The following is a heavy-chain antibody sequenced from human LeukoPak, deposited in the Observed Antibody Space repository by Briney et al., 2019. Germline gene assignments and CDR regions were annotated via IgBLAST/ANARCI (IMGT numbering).Heavy chain of an antibody. CDR1: GGTCSSYA. CDR3: ASRYNWNYGPGYFDY. V-gene: IGHV1-69*13. Sequence: ASVKVSCKASGGTCSSYAISWVRQAPGQGLEWMGGIIPIFGTANYAQKFQGRVTITADESTSTAYMELSSLRSEDTAVYYCASRYNWNYGPGYFDYWGQGTLVTVSS. J-gene: IGHJ4*02. D-gene: IGHD1-7*01. CDR2: IIPIFGTA.